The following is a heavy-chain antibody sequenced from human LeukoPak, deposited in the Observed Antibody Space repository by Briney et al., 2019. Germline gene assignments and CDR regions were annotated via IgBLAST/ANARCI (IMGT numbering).Heavy chain of an antibody. CDR3: ARFGRRYDFWSGYSRSVYGMDV. D-gene: IGHD3-3*01. Sequence: GGSLRLSCAASGFTFSSYWMHWVRQAPGKGLVWVSRINSDGSSTSYADSVKGRFTISRDNAKNTLYLRMNSLRAEDTAVYYCARFGRRYDFWSGYSRSVYGMDVWGQGTTVTVSS. V-gene: IGHV3-74*01. J-gene: IGHJ6*02. CDR2: INSDGSST. CDR1: GFTFSSYW.